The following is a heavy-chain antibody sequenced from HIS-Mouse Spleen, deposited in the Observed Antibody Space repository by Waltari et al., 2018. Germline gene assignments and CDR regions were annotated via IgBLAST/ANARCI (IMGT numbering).Heavy chain of an antibody. D-gene: IGHD7-27*01. V-gene: IGHV6-1*01. CDR1: GSGVSRDTAA. CDR2: TYYRSKWYN. J-gene: IGHJ3*02. CDR3: ARVTGDDAFDI. Sequence: QLHLQPSGPGLVMPSPTLPLTGPKSGSGVSRDTAALTWISRSPSRGLEWLGRTYYRSKWYNDYAVSVKSRITINPDTSKNQFSLQLNSVTPEDTAVYYCARVTGDDAFDIWGQGTMVTVSS.